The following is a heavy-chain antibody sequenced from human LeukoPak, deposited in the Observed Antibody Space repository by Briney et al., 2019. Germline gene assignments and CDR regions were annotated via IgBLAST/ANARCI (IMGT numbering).Heavy chain of an antibody. D-gene: IGHD4-23*01. J-gene: IGHJ3*02. Sequence: SETLSLTCTVSGGSISSYYWSWIRQPPGKGLEWVGYIYYSGSTNYNPSLKSRVTISVDTSKNQFSLRLNSVTAADTAVYYCARALNYGGAFDAFDIWGQGTMVTVSS. CDR2: IYYSGST. CDR1: GGSISSYY. V-gene: IGHV4-59*12. CDR3: ARALNYGGAFDAFDI.